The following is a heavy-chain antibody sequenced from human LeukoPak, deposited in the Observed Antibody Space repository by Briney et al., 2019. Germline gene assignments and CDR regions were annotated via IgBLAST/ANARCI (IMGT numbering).Heavy chain of an antibody. V-gene: IGHV3-7*05. J-gene: IGHJ4*02. Sequence: GGSLCWFSAASGFTFSSYWSSWVRQAPGKGLEWVANIKQDGSVEYYVVSVKGRLTISRDNAKESLCLQMNSLRAEDTAVYYCARIGYSISSFDFWGQGTVVTVSS. CDR3: ARIGYSISSFDF. D-gene: IGHD6-6*01. CDR1: GFTFSSYW. CDR2: IKQDGSVE.